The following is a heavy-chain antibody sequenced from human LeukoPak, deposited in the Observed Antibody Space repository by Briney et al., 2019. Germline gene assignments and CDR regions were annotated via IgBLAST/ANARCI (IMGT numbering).Heavy chain of an antibody. V-gene: IGHV4-39*07. CDR1: GGSFSSYY. J-gene: IGHJ4*02. Sequence: SETVSLTCAVYGGSFSSYYWGWIRQPPGKGLEWIGSIYYSGSTYYNPSLKSRVTISVDTSKNQFSLKLSSVTAADTAVYYCARDSNLSDWLDNYYFDYWGQGTLVTVSS. D-gene: IGHD3-9*01. CDR2: IYYSGST. CDR3: ARDSNLSDWLDNYYFDY.